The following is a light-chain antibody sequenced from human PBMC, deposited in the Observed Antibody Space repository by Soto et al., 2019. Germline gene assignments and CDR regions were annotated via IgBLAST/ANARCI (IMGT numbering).Light chain of an antibody. CDR3: CSYAGSSTLYV. J-gene: IGLJ1*01. Sequence: QSALTQPASVSGSPGQSITISCTGTSSDVGSYNLVSWYQHHPGKAPKLMIYEVSKRPSGVSNRFSGSKSGNTASLTISGLHAEDEAYYYCCSYAGSSTLYVFGTGTKVTVL. V-gene: IGLV2-23*02. CDR2: EVS. CDR1: SSDVGSYNL.